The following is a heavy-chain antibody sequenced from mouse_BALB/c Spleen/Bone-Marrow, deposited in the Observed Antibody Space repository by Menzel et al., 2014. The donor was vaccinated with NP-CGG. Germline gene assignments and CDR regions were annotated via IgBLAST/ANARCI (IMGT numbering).Heavy chain of an antibody. CDR1: GFTFSSYA. D-gene: IGHD1-1*01. V-gene: IGHV5-6-5*01. CDR2: ISSGGST. J-gene: IGHJ3*01. CDR3: ARWYYGSGFAY. Sequence: EVMLVESGGGLVKPGGSLKLSCAASGFTFSSYAMSWVRQTPEKRLEWVASISSGGSTYYPDSVKGRFTISRDNARNILYLQMSSLRSEYTAMYYCARWYYGSGFAYWGQGTLVTVSA.